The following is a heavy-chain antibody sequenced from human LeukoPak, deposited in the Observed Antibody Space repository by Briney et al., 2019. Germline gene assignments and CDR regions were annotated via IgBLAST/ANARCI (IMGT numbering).Heavy chain of an antibody. Sequence: SETLSLTCAVYGGSFSGYYWSWIRQPPGKGLEWIGCIYYNGNTYYNPSLKSRITISIDTPKNQFSLRLGSVTAADTAVYFCARDRGAYYFDYWGQGAQVTVSS. V-gene: IGHV4-34*01. CDR3: ARDRGAYYFDY. D-gene: IGHD5-24*01. J-gene: IGHJ4*02. CDR2: IYYNGNT. CDR1: GGSFSGYY.